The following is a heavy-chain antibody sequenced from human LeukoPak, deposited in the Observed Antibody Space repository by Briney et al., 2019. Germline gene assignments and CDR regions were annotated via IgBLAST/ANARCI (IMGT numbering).Heavy chain of an antibody. V-gene: IGHV3-43*02. CDR3: ATWAFYHNLDV. CDR2: IKADGSGT. J-gene: IGHJ6*02. Sequence: GGSLRLSCAASGFTIGPYAMYWVRQGPGRGLEWVSVIKADGSGTFYADSVRGRFTTSRDNSRNSLYLQMNSLTSEDTALYYCATWAFYHNLDVWGQGTTVIVSS. D-gene: IGHD2/OR15-2a*01. CDR1: GFTIGPYA.